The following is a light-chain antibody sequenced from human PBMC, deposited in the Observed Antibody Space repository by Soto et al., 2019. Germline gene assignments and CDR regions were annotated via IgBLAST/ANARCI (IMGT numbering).Light chain of an antibody. CDR3: AAWDDTLSGLV. CDR2: RAD. Sequence: QSVLTQPPSVSGTPGQTVSISCSGRSSNSGSNYVYWYQQLPGTAPRLLMYRADQRPSGVPDRFSGSKSGTSASLAIGGLRSEDEADYYCAAWDDTLSGLVFGGGTKLTVL. J-gene: IGLJ2*01. CDR1: SSNSGSNY. V-gene: IGLV1-47*01.